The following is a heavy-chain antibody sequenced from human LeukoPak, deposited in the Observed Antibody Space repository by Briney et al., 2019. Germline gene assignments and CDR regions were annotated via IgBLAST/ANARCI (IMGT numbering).Heavy chain of an antibody. V-gene: IGHV3-20*04. CDR1: GFTFSSYA. CDR3: TRGDGDDVGFFDL. CDR2: IRWSGGTV. Sequence: GGSLRLSCAASGFTFSSYAMSWVRQAPGKGLEWVSGIRWSGGTVGCADSVKGRLTISRDDAKNSVYLQMNNLGVDDTALYYCTRGDGDDVGFFDLWGRGTLVTVSS. D-gene: IGHD4-17*01. J-gene: IGHJ2*01.